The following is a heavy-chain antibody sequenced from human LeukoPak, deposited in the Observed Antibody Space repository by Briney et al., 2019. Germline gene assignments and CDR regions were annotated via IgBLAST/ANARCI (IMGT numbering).Heavy chain of an antibody. D-gene: IGHD3-10*01. V-gene: IGHV4-59*01. CDR3: ARVPDTSHYYFYFDY. Sequence: SETLSLTCVVSGGSISTYYWSWIWQPPGKGPEWIGHIYYSGSTNYNPSLKSRVTISIDTSKNQFSLNLRSVTAADTAVYYCARVPDTSHYYFYFDYWGQGTLVTVSS. CDR1: GGSISTYY. CDR2: IYYSGST. J-gene: IGHJ4*02.